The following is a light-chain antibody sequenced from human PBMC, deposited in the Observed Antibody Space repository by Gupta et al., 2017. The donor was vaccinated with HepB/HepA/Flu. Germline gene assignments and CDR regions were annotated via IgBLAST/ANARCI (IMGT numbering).Light chain of an antibody. CDR3: SRVLEAGPT. Sequence: DIVMSQSPLSLPVTPGEPASISCRSRQVVLHSTGYNSLDWSLQKPGQVPQLLIYLGANRASGVPDRFSASASGTDFTLKISSVDAESVGVYCCSRVLEAGPTFAGG. CDR2: LGA. V-gene: IGKV2-28*01. J-gene: IGKJ4*01. CDR1: QVVLHSTGYNS.